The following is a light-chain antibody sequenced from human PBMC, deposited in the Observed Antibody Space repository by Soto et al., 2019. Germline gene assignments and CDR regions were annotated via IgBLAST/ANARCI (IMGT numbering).Light chain of an antibody. J-gene: IGKJ1*01. V-gene: IGKV1-5*03. Sequence: DIQMTQFPSTLSASVGDRVTLSFRASQSISGWLAWYQQKPGKAPKLLIYKASTLETGVPSRFSGNGFGTEFTLTISSLQPDDFATYYCQQYNSYWTFGQGTKVDIK. CDR1: QSISGW. CDR2: KAS. CDR3: QQYNSYWT.